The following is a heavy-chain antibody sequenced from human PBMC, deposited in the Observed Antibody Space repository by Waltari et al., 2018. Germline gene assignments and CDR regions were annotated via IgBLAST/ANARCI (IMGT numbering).Heavy chain of an antibody. CDR2: INHRGST. CDR1: GGSFSGYY. CDR3: ARVDIVTTNWLDP. J-gene: IGHJ5*02. D-gene: IGHD5-12*01. V-gene: IGHV4-34*01. Sequence: QVQLQQWGAGLLKPSETLSLTCAVYGGSFSGYYWSWIRQSPEKGLEWIGEINHRGSTTYKPPLKSRVSISVDTSKNQFSLRLSSVTAADTAVYYCARVDIVTTNWLDPWGQGTLVTVSS.